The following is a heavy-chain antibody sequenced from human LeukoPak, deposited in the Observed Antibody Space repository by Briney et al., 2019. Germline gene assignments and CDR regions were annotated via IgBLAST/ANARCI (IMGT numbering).Heavy chain of an antibody. J-gene: IGHJ5*02. Sequence: SETLSLTCTVSGGSISSGGYYWSWIRQHPGKGLEWIGYIYYSGSTYYNPSLKSRVTISVDTSKNQSSLKLSSVTAADTAVYYCARIVGLPYNWLDPWGQGTLVTVSS. CDR3: ARIVGLPYNWLDP. D-gene: IGHD3-22*01. CDR2: IYYSGST. V-gene: IGHV4-31*03. CDR1: GGSISSGGYY.